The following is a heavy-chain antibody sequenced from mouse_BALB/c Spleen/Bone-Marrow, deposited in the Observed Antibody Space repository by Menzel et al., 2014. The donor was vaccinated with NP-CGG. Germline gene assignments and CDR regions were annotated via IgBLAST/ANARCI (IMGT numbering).Heavy chain of an antibody. CDR3: ARHYYGSSDAMDY. D-gene: IGHD1-1*01. Sequence: QVQLQQSGAELVKPGASVKLSCKTSGYTFTNYWIQWVKQRPGQGLGWIGGIFPGTGATYYNEKFKGKATLTIDTSSSTAYMQLSSLTSEDSAVYFCARHYYGSSDAMDYWGQGTSVTVSS. V-gene: IGHV1S132*01. J-gene: IGHJ4*01. CDR1: GYTFTNYW. CDR2: IFPGTGAT.